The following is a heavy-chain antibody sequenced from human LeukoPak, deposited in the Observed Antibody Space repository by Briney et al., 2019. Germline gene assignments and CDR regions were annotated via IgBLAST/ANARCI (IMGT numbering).Heavy chain of an antibody. Sequence: GGSLRLSCLASGFTFSDYYMSWVRQAPGKGLEWISYMSSRGYPIYYADSVKGRFTISRDNAKNTLYLQMHNLRADDTAVYFCARVGIALASPFDYWGLGTLVAVSS. CDR2: MSSRGYPI. V-gene: IGHV3-11*01. CDR3: ARVGIALASPFDY. CDR1: GFTFSDYY. D-gene: IGHD1-1*01. J-gene: IGHJ4*02.